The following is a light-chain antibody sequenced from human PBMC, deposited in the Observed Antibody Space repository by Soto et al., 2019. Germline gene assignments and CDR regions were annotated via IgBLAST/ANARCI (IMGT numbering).Light chain of an antibody. J-gene: IGLJ1*01. CDR3: ASWDDSLSGYV. V-gene: IGLV1-47*01. CDR1: TSNILRNY. Sequence: QSVLTQPPSASGNPGQRLTISCAGSTSNILRNYVYWYRQLPGTAPRLLISMNDQRPSGVPDRFSGSESGTSASLAISGLRSEGEADYYCASWDDSLSGYVFGTGTKVTVL. CDR2: MND.